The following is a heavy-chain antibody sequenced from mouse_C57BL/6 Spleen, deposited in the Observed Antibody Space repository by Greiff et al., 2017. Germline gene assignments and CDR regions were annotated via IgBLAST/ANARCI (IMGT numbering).Heavy chain of an antibody. CDR3: ARDRTSIQDYDYDGGAWFAY. J-gene: IGHJ3*01. V-gene: IGHV5-4*01. CDR1: GFTFSSYA. CDR2: ISDGGSYT. Sequence: DVHLVESGGGLVKPGGSLKLSCAASGFTFSSYAMSWVRQTPEKRLEWVATISDGGSYTYYPDNVKGRFTISRDNAKNNLYLQMSHLKSEDTAMYYCARDRTSIQDYDYDGGAWFAYWGQGTLVTVSA. D-gene: IGHD2-4*01.